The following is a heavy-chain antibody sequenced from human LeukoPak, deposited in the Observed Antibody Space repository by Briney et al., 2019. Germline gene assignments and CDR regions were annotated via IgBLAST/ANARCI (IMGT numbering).Heavy chain of an antibody. CDR2: IKADGGEK. CDR3: ARGGAARPDF. V-gene: IGHV3-7*01. J-gene: IGHJ4*02. D-gene: IGHD6-6*01. CDR1: GLTFSTYW. Sequence: GGSLRLTCAASGLTFSTYWMRWFRQTPEKGLEWVARIKADGGEKDHVASVKGRFTISRDNAKNSLYLQMNSLRVEDTAVYYCARGGAARPDFWGQGTLVTVSS.